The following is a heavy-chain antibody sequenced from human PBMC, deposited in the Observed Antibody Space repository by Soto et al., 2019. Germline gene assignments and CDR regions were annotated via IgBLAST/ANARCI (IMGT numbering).Heavy chain of an antibody. J-gene: IGHJ6*02. D-gene: IGHD2-15*01. CDR2: SSPNNGDT. CDR1: GYTFTGYY. CDR3: AREGAVVGSAVYYGMDV. Sequence: ASVKVSCKASGYTFTGYYMHWVRQAPGQGLEWMGWSSPNNGDTKYAQKFQGRVTMTTDTYTDTAYMELRNLRSDDTGVYYCAREGAVVGSAVYYGMDVWGQGTMVTVSS. V-gene: IGHV1-18*04.